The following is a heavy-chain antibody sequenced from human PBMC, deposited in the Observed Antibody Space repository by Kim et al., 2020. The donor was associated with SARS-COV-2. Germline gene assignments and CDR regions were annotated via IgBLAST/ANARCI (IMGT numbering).Heavy chain of an antibody. CDR3: AKGRYYDSSGYLHS. CDR1: GFTFSSYA. V-gene: IGHV3-23*03. J-gene: IGHJ4*02. D-gene: IGHD3-22*01. Sequence: GGSLRLSCAASGFTFSSYAMSWVRQAPGKGLEWVSVIYSGGSSTYYADSVKGRFTISRDNSKNTLYLQMNSLRAADTAVYYCAKGRYYDSSGYLHSWGQGTLGTVSS. CDR2: IYSGGSST.